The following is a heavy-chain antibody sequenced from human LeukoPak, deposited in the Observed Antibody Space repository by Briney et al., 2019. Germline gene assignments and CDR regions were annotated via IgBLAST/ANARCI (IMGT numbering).Heavy chain of an antibody. V-gene: IGHV3-23*01. Sequence: PGGSLRLSCEASGFTLSNSWMHWVRQAPGKRLEWVSGMSGGGGSTYYADSVKGRFTISRDNSKNTLYLQMNSLRAEDTAVYYCARDRMGYSGYDPDYWGQGTLVTVSS. CDR1: GFTLSNSW. J-gene: IGHJ4*02. CDR2: MSGGGGST. D-gene: IGHD5-12*01. CDR3: ARDRMGYSGYDPDY.